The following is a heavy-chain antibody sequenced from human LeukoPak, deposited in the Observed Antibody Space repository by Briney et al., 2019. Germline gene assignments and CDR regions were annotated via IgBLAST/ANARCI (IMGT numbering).Heavy chain of an antibody. V-gene: IGHV3-33*01. CDR1: GFTFSSYG. CDR2: IWYDGSNK. D-gene: IGHD2-2*01. Sequence: PGGSLRLSCAASGFTFSSYGMHWVRQAPGKGLEWVAVIWYDGSNKYYADSVKGRFTISRDNSKNTLYLQMNSLRAEDTAVYYCARDWIYCSSTSCYASYYYYYYGMDVWGQGTTVTVSS. CDR3: ARDWIYCSSTSCYASYYYYYYGMDV. J-gene: IGHJ6*02.